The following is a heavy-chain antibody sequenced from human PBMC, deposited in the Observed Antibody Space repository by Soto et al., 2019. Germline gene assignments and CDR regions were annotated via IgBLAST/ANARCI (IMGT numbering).Heavy chain of an antibody. CDR1: GGSITSDSYY. V-gene: IGHV4-39*01. CDR3: VCSLGPTTGIDY. CDR2: IHYSGNT. D-gene: IGHD2-2*01. Sequence: QLYLQQSGPGLVKPSETLSLTCSVSGGSITSDSYYWGWVLQPPGMGLEWIGNIHYSGNTHSDPSIKSRLSMSVDTAKSQFSLSPSSVTAADTAVYYCVCSLGPTTGIDYWGQGILVTVSS. J-gene: IGHJ4*02.